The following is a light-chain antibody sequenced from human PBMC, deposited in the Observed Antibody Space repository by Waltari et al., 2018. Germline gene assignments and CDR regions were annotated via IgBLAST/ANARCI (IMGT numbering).Light chain of an antibody. CDR2: GAS. CDR3: QHYVRLPAT. V-gene: IGKV3-20*01. J-gene: IGKJ1*01. Sequence: EIVLTQSPGTLSLSPGERAALSCMASQSVGRTLAWYQQKPGQAPRLLIYGASNRATGIPDRFSGSGSGTDFSLTISGLEPEDFAVYYCQHYVRLPATFGQGTKVEIK. CDR1: QSVGRT.